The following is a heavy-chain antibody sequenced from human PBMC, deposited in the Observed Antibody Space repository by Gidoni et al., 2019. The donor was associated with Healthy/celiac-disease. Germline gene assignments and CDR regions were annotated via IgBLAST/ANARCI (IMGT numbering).Heavy chain of an antibody. CDR1: GGSFSGYY. J-gene: IGHJ5*02. CDR3: ARGRTHHQWLVRKNWFDP. CDR2: INHSGST. V-gene: IGHV4-34*01. Sequence: YGGSFSGYYWSWIRQPPGKGLEWIGEINHSGSTNYNPSLKSRVTISVDTSKNQFSLKLSSVTAADTAVYYCARGRTHHQWLVRKNWFDPWGQGTLVTVSS. D-gene: IGHD6-19*01.